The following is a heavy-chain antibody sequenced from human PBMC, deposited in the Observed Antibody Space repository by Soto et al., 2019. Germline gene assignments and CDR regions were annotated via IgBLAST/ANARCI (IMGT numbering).Heavy chain of an antibody. V-gene: IGHV4-34*01. D-gene: IGHD3-10*01. J-gene: IGHJ5*02. Sequence: SETLSLTCAVYGGSFSGYYWIRIRQPPGKGLEWIGEINHSGSTNYNPSLKSRVTISVDTSKNQFSLKLSSVTAADTAVYYCARVRVRGVIMGWFDPWGQGTLVTVSS. CDR3: ARVRVRGVIMGWFDP. CDR1: GGSFSGYY. CDR2: INHSGST.